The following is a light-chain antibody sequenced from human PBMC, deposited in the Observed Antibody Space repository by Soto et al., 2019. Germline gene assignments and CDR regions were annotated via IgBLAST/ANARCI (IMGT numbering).Light chain of an antibody. Sequence: ALRMTQSPSSFSASTGDRVTITCRASQGISSYLAWYQQKPGKAPKLLIYAASTLQSGVPSRSSGSGSGTDFTLTISCLQSEDFATYYCQQDYSYPLTFGQGTKVDIK. CDR3: QQDYSYPLT. J-gene: IGKJ1*01. CDR1: QGISSY. V-gene: IGKV1-8*01. CDR2: AAS.